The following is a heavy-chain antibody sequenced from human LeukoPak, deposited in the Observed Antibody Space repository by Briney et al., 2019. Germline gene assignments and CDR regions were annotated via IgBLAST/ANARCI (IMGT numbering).Heavy chain of an antibody. D-gene: IGHD6-13*01. V-gene: IGHV3-9*01. J-gene: IGHJ4*02. CDR1: GFTFDDYA. CDR3: AKDRILGYSSSWSPFDY. Sequence: SGRSLRLSCAASGFTFDDYAMHWVRQAPGKGLEWVSGISWNSGSIGYADSVKGRFTISRDNAKNSLYLQMHSLRAEDTALYYCAKDRILGYSSSWSPFDYWGQGTLVTVSS. CDR2: ISWNSGSI.